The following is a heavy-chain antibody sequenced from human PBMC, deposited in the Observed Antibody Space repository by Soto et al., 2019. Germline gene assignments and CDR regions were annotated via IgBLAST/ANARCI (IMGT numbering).Heavy chain of an antibody. Sequence: ASVKVSRKASGYTFTSYYMHWVRQAPGQGLEWMGIINPSSGSTSYAQKFQGRVTMTRDTSTSTVYMELSSLRSEDTAVYYCARYPPGYCSSTSCYHPASFDIWGQGTMVTVSS. CDR1: GYTFTSYY. CDR2: INPSSGST. V-gene: IGHV1-46*01. D-gene: IGHD2-2*01. CDR3: ARYPPGYCSSTSCYHPASFDI. J-gene: IGHJ3*02.